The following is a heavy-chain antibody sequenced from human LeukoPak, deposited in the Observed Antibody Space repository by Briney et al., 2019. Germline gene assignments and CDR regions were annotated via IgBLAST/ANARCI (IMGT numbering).Heavy chain of an antibody. D-gene: IGHD1-26*01. V-gene: IGHV4-34*01. CDR1: GGSFSGYY. Sequence: SETLSLTCAVYGGSFSGYYWSWIRQPPGKGLEWIGEINHSGSTNYNPSLKSRVTISVDTSKNHFSLKLSSVTAADTAVYYCARGHFRGSYLRNFDYWGQGTLVTVSS. CDR3: ARGHFRGSYLRNFDY. CDR2: INHSGST. J-gene: IGHJ4*02.